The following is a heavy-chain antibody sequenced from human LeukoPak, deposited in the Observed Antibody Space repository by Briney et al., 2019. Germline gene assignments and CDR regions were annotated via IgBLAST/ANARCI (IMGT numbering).Heavy chain of an antibody. J-gene: IGHJ5*02. CDR3: ATSLPYGYYDSGGSNWFDP. Sequence: ASVKVSCKTSGYTFTSYDINWVRQATGQGLEWMGWMNPNSGNTGYAQRFQGRVTMTRSTSISTAYLELSSLRSEDTAVYYCATSLPYGYYDSGGSNWFDPWGQGTLVTVSS. CDR1: GYTFTSYD. D-gene: IGHD3-22*01. V-gene: IGHV1-8*01. CDR2: MNPNSGNT.